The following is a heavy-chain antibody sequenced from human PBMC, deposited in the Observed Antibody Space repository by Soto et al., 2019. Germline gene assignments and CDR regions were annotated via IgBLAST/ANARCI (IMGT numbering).Heavy chain of an antibody. CDR1: GGSISSSSYY. CDR3: ARHHDSSGYYPYYYYYGMDV. D-gene: IGHD3-22*01. J-gene: IGHJ6*02. CDR2: IYYSGST. Sequence: SETLSLTCTVSGGSISSSSYYWGWIRQPPGKGLEWIGSIYYSGSTYYNPSLKSRVTISVDTSKNQFSLKLSSVTAADTAVYYFARHHDSSGYYPYYYYYGMDVWGQGTTVTVSS. V-gene: IGHV4-39*01.